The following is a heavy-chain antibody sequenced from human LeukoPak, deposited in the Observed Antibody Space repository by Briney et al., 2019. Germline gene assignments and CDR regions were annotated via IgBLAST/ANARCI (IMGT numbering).Heavy chain of an antibody. Sequence: GGFLRLSCAASGFTFSSYSMNWVRQAPGKGLEWVSSISSSSSYIYYADSVKGRFTISRDNAKNSLYLQMNSLRAEDTAVYYCAREGPLMRAFDIWGQGTMVTVSS. D-gene: IGHD3-9*01. CDR2: ISSSSSYI. CDR1: GFTFSSYS. CDR3: AREGPLMRAFDI. J-gene: IGHJ3*02. V-gene: IGHV3-21*01.